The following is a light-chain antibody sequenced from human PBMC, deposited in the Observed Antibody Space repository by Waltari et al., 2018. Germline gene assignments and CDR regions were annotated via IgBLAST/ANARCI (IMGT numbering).Light chain of an antibody. CDR1: ESVSSFF. V-gene: IGKV3-20*01. Sequence: EIVLTQSPGTLSLSRGDTATLSCRASESVSSFFLAWYQHKPGQAPRLLIHGASRRATGISDRFSGSGSGTDFTLTISRLEPEDCALYYCQRYDTSPPWPFGQGTKVEI. CDR2: GAS. J-gene: IGKJ2*01. CDR3: QRYDTSPPWP.